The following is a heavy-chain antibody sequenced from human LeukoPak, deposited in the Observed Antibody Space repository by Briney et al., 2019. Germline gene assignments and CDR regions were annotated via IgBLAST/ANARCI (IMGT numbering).Heavy chain of an antibody. V-gene: IGHV1-46*01. CDR2: INPSGGST. D-gene: IGHD6-19*01. Sequence: ASVKVSCKASGYTFTSFYMHWVRQAPGQGLEWMGIINPSGGSTSYAQKFQGRVTMTRDTSTSTVYMELSSLRSEDTAVYYCARVKYSSGWCNWFDPWGQGTLVTVSS. CDR3: ARVKYSSGWCNWFDP. CDR1: GYTFTSFY. J-gene: IGHJ5*02.